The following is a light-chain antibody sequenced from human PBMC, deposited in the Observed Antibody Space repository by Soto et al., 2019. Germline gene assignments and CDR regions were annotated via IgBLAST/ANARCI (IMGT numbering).Light chain of an antibody. CDR2: AAS. J-gene: IGKJ1*01. CDR3: QQAYTYPRT. V-gene: IGKV1-8*01. Sequence: AIRMTQSPSSLSASTGDRVTITCRASQGISSYLAWYQQKPGKAPKLLIYAASTLQSGVPSRFNGSGSGTDFTLTISCLQSEDFATYYCQQAYTYPRTFGQGTKVDI. CDR1: QGISSY.